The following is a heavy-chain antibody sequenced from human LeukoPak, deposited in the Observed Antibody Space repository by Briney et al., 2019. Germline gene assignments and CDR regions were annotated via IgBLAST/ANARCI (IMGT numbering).Heavy chain of an antibody. D-gene: IGHD6-13*01. CDR2: ISGSGSTT. V-gene: IGHV3-23*01. Sequence: HPGGSLRLSCAASGFTFSSYAMNWVRQAPGKGLEWVSAISGSGSTTYYADSVKGRFTISRDDSKNTAYLQMNSLKTEDTAVYYCTSGLIAASGTNFDYWGQGTLVTVSS. CDR1: GFTFSSYA. J-gene: IGHJ4*02. CDR3: TSGLIAASGTNFDY.